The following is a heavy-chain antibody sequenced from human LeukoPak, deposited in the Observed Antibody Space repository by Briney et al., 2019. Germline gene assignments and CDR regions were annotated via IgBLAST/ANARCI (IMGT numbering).Heavy chain of an antibody. CDR2: FDPEDGET. CDR3: ATWPYGSDLYYYGMDV. Sequence: ASVKVSCKVSGYTLTELSMHWMRQAPGKGLEWMGGFDPEDGETIYAQKFQGRVTMTEDTSTDTAYMELSSLRSEDTAVYYCATWPYGSDLYYYGMDVWGQGTTVTVSS. J-gene: IGHJ6*02. D-gene: IGHD3-10*01. CDR1: GYTLTELS. V-gene: IGHV1-24*01.